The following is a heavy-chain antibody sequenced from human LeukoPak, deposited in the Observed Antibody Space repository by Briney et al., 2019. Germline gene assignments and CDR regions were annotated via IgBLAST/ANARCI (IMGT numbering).Heavy chain of an antibody. D-gene: IGHD3-10*01. V-gene: IGHV3-7*01. CDR3: ARHYYGSGSYYFDY. CDR1: GFTFSSYW. Sequence: GGSLRLSCAASGFTFSSYWMSWVRQAPGKGLEWVAHIKQDGSEKYYVDSVKGRFTISRDNAKNSLYLQLNTLRAEDTAVYYWARHYYGSGSYYFDYWGQGTLVTVSS. J-gene: IGHJ4*02. CDR2: IKQDGSEK.